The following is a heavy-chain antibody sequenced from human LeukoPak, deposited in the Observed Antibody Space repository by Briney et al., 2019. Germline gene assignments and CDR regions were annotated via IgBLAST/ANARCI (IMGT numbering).Heavy chain of an antibody. J-gene: IGHJ4*02. CDR2: IYYSGST. CDR1: GGSISYSNYY. D-gene: IGHD6-13*01. CDR3: ARSGIAAAGPPVDY. Sequence: SETLSLTCTVSGGSISYSNYYWGWIRQPPGKGLEWIGYIYYSGSTNYNPSLKSRVTISVDTSKNQFSLKLSSVTAADTAVYYCARSGIAAAGPPVDYWGQGTLVTVSS. V-gene: IGHV4-61*05.